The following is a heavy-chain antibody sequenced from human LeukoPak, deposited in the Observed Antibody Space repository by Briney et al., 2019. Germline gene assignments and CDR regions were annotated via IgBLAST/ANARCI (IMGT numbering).Heavy chain of an antibody. CDR1: GGSVSSGSYY. CDR3: ARVEDYSSTSCYTFDY. Sequence: SETLSLTCTVSGGSVSSGSYYWSWIRQPPGKGLEWIGYIYYSGSTNYNPSLKSRVTISVDTSKNQSSLKLSSVTAADTAVYYCARVEDYSSTSCYTFDYWGQGTLVTVSS. J-gene: IGHJ4*02. CDR2: IYYSGST. D-gene: IGHD2-2*01. V-gene: IGHV4-61*01.